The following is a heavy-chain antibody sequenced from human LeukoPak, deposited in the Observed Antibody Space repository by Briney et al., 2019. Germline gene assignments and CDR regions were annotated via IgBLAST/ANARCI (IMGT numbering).Heavy chain of an antibody. D-gene: IGHD2-15*01. CDR2: ISSSSSYT. CDR1: GFTFSDYY. Sequence: PGGSLRLSCAASGFTFSDYYMSWIRQAPGKGLEWFSYISSSSSYTNYAHSVKGRFTISRDNAKNSLYLQMNSLRAEDTAVYYCARDGNCSGGSCYSRWYFDLWGRGTLVTVSS. J-gene: IGHJ2*01. CDR3: ARDGNCSGGSCYSRWYFDL. V-gene: IGHV3-11*06.